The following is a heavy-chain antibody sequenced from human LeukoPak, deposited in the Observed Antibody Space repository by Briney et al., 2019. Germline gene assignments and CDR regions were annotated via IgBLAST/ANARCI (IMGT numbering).Heavy chain of an antibody. CDR3: ARDFERRGSSSVDY. Sequence: GGTLRLSCAASGFTFSSYEMNWVRQAPGKGLEWVSYISGSGSTIYYADSVKGRFTISRDNAKNSLYLQMNSLRAEDTAVYYCARDFERRGSSSVDYWGQGTLVTVSS. V-gene: IGHV3-48*03. CDR2: ISGSGSTI. CDR1: GFTFSSYE. J-gene: IGHJ4*02. D-gene: IGHD6-6*01.